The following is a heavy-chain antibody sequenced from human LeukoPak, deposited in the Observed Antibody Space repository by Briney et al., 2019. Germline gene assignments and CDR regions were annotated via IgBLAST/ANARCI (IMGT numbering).Heavy chain of an antibody. V-gene: IGHV4-39*07. CDR2: IYYSGST. D-gene: IGHD6-13*01. Sequence: PSETLSLTCTVSGGSISSSSYYWGWIRQPPGKGLEWIGSIYYSGSTYYNPSLKSRVTISVDTSKNQFSLKLSSVTAADTAVYYCASTLYSSSWYRPSPNLNFDYWGQGTLVTVSS. CDR1: GGSISSSSYY. CDR3: ASTLYSSSWYRPSPNLNFDY. J-gene: IGHJ4*02.